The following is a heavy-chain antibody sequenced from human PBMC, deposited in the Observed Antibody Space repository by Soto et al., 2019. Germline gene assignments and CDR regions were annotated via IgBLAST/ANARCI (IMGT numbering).Heavy chain of an antibody. Sequence: VGSLRVSCAGSGFTFSSCSMNWVRQAPGKGLEWVSSISSSSSYIYYADSVKGRFTISRDNAKNSLYLQMNSLRAEDTAVYYCARDHDSMVRGVPVDYWGQGT. CDR1: GFTFSSCS. CDR2: ISSSSSYI. CDR3: ARDHDSMVRGVPVDY. V-gene: IGHV3-21*01. D-gene: IGHD3-10*01. J-gene: IGHJ4*02.